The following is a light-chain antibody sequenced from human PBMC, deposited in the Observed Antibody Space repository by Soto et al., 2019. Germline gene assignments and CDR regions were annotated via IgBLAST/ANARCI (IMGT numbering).Light chain of an antibody. V-gene: IGLV2-14*01. Sequence: QSVLTQPASVSGSPGQSITISCTGTSGDVGAFNYISWYQQHPGKAPKLLTYEVSYRPSGVSNRFSGSKSGNTASLTISGLQPEDEADYYCSSPTKNVAWVFGGGTKLTAL. J-gene: IGLJ3*02. CDR1: SGDVGAFNY. CDR3: SSPTKNVAWV. CDR2: EVS.